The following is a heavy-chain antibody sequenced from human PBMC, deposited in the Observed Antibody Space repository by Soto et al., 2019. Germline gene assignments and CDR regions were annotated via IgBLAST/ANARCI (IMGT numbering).Heavy chain of an antibody. V-gene: IGHV1-3*01. CDR2: VNAANGDT. D-gene: IGHD6-13*01. CDR1: GYTFGSYG. CDR3: VRRHVSATVIAWFDP. J-gene: IGHJ5*02. Sequence: PRASVNVSCKASGYTFGSYGIHWVRQAPGQRLEWMGWVNAANGDTKYSPKFQGRVTITRDTSASTAYMELSSLRSEDTAVYYCVRRHVSATVIAWFDPWGEESLVAVSS.